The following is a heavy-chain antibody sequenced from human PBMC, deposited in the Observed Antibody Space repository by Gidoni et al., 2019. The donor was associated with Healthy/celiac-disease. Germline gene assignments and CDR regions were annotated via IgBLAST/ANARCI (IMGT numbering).Heavy chain of an antibody. V-gene: IGHV3-23*01. CDR3: AKEGRGSTSPATFDP. CDR2: ISGSGGST. CDR1: GFTFSRYA. Sequence: EVQLLESGGGLVQPGGSLRLSCGASGFTFSRYAMSWVRQAPGKGLEWVSAISGSGGSTYYADSVKGRFTISRDNSKNTLYLQMNSLRAEDTAVYYCAKEGRGSTSPATFDPWGQGTLVTVSS. D-gene: IGHD2-2*01. J-gene: IGHJ5*02.